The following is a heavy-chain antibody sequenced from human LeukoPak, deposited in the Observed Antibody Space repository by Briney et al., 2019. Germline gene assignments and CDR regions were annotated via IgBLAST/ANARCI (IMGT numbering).Heavy chain of an antibody. V-gene: IGHV5-10-1*01. CDR1: GYSFTSYS. D-gene: IGHD4-23*01. Sequence: AESLLILSKGAGYSFTSYSNTWVGQMPGKGLEWMGRIDPSDSYTNYSPSFQGHVTISADKSISTAFLQWSSLKASDTAMYYCATLGVGTHTASDYWAGGPVVTVSS. CDR2: IDPSDSYT. J-gene: IGHJ4*02. CDR3: ATLGVGTHTASDY.